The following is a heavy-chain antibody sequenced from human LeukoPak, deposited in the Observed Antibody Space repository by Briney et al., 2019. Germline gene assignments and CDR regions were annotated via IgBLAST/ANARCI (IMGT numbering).Heavy chain of an antibody. CDR3: ARDSGYCSGGSCYGLFDY. J-gene: IGHJ4*02. CDR1: GFTFSSYW. V-gene: IGHV3-7*01. D-gene: IGHD2-15*01. CDR2: IKQDGSEK. Sequence: GGSLRLSCAASGFTFSSYWMSWVRQAPGEGLEWVANIKQDGSEKYYVHSVKGRFTISRDNAKNSLYLQMNSLRAEDTAVYYCARDSGYCSGGSCYGLFDYWGQGTLVTVSS.